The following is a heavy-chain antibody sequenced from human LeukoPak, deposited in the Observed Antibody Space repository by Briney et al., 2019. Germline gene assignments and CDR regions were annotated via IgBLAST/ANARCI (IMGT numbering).Heavy chain of an antibody. D-gene: IGHD3-22*01. J-gene: IGHJ1*01. CDR2: LSGSGANT. CDR3: AKYDRYYDSSGYYPQYFQH. Sequence: GGSLRLSCTASGFTFSSYAMSWVRQAPGKGLEWVSALSGSGANTYYADSVKGRFTISRDNSKNTLYLQMNSLRAEDTAVYYCAKYDRYYDSSGYYPQYFQHWGQGTLVTVSS. V-gene: IGHV3-23*01. CDR1: GFTFSSYA.